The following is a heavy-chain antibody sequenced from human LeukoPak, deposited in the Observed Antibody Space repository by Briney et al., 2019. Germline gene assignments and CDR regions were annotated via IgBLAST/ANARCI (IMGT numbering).Heavy chain of an antibody. V-gene: IGHV3-23*01. CDR3: AKERAVVGIPAFDY. D-gene: IGHD6-19*01. CDR1: GFPLNNYA. J-gene: IGHJ4*02. Sequence: VGSLRLSCAASGFPLNNYAVSWVRQAPEKGLEWVSAIDGCGETYHADSVKGRFTVYTDNSKNTIYLQMNSLTAEDTAIYYCAKERAVVGIPAFDYWGQGTLVTVSS. CDR2: IDGCGET.